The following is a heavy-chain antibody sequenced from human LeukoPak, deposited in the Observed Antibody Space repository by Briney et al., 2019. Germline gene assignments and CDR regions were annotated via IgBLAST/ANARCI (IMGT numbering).Heavy chain of an antibody. J-gene: IGHJ4*02. Sequence: PSQTLSLTCTVSGGSISSGSYYWSWIRQPAGKGLEWIGRIYTSGSTYYNPSLKSRVTISVDTSKNQFSLKLSSVTAADTAVYYCAREFIRRGFNYWGQGTLVTVSS. CDR2: IYTSGST. D-gene: IGHD1-14*01. CDR3: AREFIRRGFNY. V-gene: IGHV4-61*02. CDR1: GGSISSGSYY.